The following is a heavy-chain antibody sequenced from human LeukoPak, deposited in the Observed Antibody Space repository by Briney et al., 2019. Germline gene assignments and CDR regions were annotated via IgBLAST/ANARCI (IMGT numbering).Heavy chain of an antibody. Sequence: PGGSLRLSCEASGFTFSNAWMNWVRQAQGRGLEWVSIIYIDDTTYYADSVRGRFTISRDISKNTVYLQMYSLRAEDTAVYFCTRAGEVLPHDGFDIWGRGTMVTVSS. CDR2: IYIDDTT. CDR3: TRAGEVLPHDGFDI. D-gene: IGHD3-10*01. V-gene: IGHV3-53*01. CDR1: GFTFSNAW. J-gene: IGHJ3*02.